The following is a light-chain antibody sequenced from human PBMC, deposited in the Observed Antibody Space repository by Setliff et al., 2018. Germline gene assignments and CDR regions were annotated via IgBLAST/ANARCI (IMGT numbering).Light chain of an antibody. CDR3: QSYDTSQSFGSSLTGYV. J-gene: IGLJ1*01. CDR2: GNT. Sequence: QSVLTQPPSVSGAPGQRVTISCTGSNSNMGAGFDVHWYQQLPGTAPKLLRYGNTIRPSGVPERFSGSKSGTSASLAITGLQAEDEADYYCQSYDTSQSFGSSLTGYVFGTGTKVTVL. V-gene: IGLV1-40*01. CDR1: NSNMGAGFD.